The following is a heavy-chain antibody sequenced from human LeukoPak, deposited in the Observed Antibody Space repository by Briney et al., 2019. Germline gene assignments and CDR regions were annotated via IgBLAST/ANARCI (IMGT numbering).Heavy chain of an antibody. Sequence: PSETLSLTCTVSGGSISSYYWSWIRQPPGKGLEWIGYIHYSGNTNYNPSLKSRVTISVDTSKNQFSLKLSSVTAADTAVYYCARDTDYYDSSGYYWLNNWFDPWGQGTLVTVSS. J-gene: IGHJ5*02. CDR3: ARDTDYYDSSGYYWLNNWFDP. D-gene: IGHD3-22*01. CDR2: IHYSGNT. CDR1: GGSISSYY. V-gene: IGHV4-59*12.